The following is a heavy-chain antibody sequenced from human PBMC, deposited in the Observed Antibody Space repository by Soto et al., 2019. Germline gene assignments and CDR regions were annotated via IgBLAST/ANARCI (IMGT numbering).Heavy chain of an antibody. J-gene: IGHJ4*02. CDR1: GYTFSYFG. Sequence: GASVKVSCKASGYTFSYFGISWVRLAPGQGLEWMGWISGHNGETKYAEKFQGRATMTTDTSTSTAYIELRSLRIDDTAIYYCVRDRTVTVFGVVIAPFDYWGQGTPVTVSS. D-gene: IGHD3-16*02. CDR2: ISGHNGET. V-gene: IGHV1-18*01. CDR3: VRDRTVTVFGVVIAPFDY.